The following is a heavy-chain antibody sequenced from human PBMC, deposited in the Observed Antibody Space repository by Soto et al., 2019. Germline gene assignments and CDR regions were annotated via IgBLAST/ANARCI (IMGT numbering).Heavy chain of an antibody. CDR2: ISPGSRYP. V-gene: IGHV3-11*06. J-gene: IGHJ4*02. D-gene: IGHD2-15*01. Sequence: PGGSLRLSCAGSGFTFGDSYMSWIRQAPGKGLEWLSYISPGSRYPAYADSVKGRFTISRDNAKRSLYLQMMSLTAEDTAIYYCVRGGGGGLSEHWGEGTMVNVSS. CDR1: GFTFGDSY. CDR3: VRGGGGGLSEH.